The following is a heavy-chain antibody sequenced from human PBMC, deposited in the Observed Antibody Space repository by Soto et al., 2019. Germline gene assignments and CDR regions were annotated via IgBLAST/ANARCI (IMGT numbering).Heavy chain of an antibody. CDR3: ARQGGIAAAVDY. CDR2: IYYSGST. CDR1: GGSISSYY. D-gene: IGHD6-13*01. V-gene: IGHV4-59*08. J-gene: IGHJ4*02. Sequence: ETLSLTCTVSGGSISSYYWSWIRQPPGKGLEWIGYIYYSGSTNYNPSLKSRVTISVDTSKNQFSLKLSSVTAADTAVYYCARQGGIAAAVDYWGQGTLVTVSX.